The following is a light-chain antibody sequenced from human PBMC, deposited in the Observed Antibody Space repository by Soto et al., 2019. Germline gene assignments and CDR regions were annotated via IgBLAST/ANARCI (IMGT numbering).Light chain of an antibody. Sequence: EIVLAQSPATLSLSPGERATLSCRASQSVSNKLAWYQQRPGQAPRLLIYDASNRASGIPARFSGGGSGTDFTLTISSLESEDFAIYYCQQRSNWPLTFGLGTKVEI. J-gene: IGKJ4*01. CDR2: DAS. CDR3: QQRSNWPLT. CDR1: QSVSNK. V-gene: IGKV3-11*01.